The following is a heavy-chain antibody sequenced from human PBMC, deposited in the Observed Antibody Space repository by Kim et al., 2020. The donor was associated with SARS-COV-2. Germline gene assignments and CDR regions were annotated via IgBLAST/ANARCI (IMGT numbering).Heavy chain of an antibody. V-gene: IGHV1-18*01. CDR3: AREDTGWYY. Sequence: KGDTIYAQKFQGRVPLTPDTSASTVYMELRSLTSDDTAVYYCAREDTGWYYWGQGTLVSVSS. J-gene: IGHJ4*02. D-gene: IGHD6-19*01. CDR2: KGDT.